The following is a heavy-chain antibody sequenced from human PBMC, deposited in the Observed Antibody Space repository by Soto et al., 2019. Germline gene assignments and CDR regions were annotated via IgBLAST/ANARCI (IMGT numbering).Heavy chain of an antibody. V-gene: IGHV4-39*01. CDR3: ARHIAAAGTRWFDP. CDR2: LYYSGST. CDR1: GGSISSSSYY. Sequence: QLQLQESGPGLVKPSETLSLTCTVSGGSISSSSYYWGWIRQPPGKGLEWIGSLYYSGSTYYKPSLKSRVTISVDTSKNQFSLKLSSVTAADTAVYYCARHIAAAGTRWFDPWGQGTLVTVSS. J-gene: IGHJ5*02. D-gene: IGHD6-13*01.